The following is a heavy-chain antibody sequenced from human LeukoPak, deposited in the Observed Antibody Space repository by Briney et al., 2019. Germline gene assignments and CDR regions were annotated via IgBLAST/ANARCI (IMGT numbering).Heavy chain of an antibody. D-gene: IGHD3-10*01. CDR1: GFAFSRYG. CDR2: IRFDGSNK. CDR3: AKDFYYGSGSPYYFDK. V-gene: IGHV3-30*02. J-gene: IGHJ4*02. Sequence: PGGSLRLSCAASGFAFSRYGMHWVRQAPGKGLEWVAFIRFDGSNKYLADSVKGRFTISRDNSKNTLFLQMNGLRVEDTAVYYCAKDFYYGSGSPYYFDKWGQGTLVTVSS.